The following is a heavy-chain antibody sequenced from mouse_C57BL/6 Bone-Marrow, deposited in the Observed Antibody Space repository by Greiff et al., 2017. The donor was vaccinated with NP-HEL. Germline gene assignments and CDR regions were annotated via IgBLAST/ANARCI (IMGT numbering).Heavy chain of an antibody. CDR2: IHPNRGST. Sequence: QVQLQQPGAELVKPGASVKLSCKASGYTFTSYWMHWVKQRPGQGPEWIGMIHPNRGSTNYNEKFKSKATLTVDKSSSTDYMQLTSLTSEDSAVYYCARRFWYFDVWGTGTTVTVSS. J-gene: IGHJ1*03. V-gene: IGHV1-64*01. CDR1: GYTFTSYW. CDR3: ARRFWYFDV.